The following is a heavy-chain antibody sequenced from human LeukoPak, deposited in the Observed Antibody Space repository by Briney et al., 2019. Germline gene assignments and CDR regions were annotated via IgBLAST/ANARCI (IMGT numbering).Heavy chain of an antibody. CDR1: GGTFSSYA. Sequence: ASVKVSCKASGGTFSSYAISWVRQAPGQGLEWMGGFDPEDGETIYAQKFQGRVTMTEDTSTDTAYMELSSLRSEDTAVYYCATSPRIVGASDFDYWGQGTLVTVSS. CDR3: ATSPRIVGASDFDY. CDR2: FDPEDGET. J-gene: IGHJ4*02. D-gene: IGHD1-26*01. V-gene: IGHV1-24*01.